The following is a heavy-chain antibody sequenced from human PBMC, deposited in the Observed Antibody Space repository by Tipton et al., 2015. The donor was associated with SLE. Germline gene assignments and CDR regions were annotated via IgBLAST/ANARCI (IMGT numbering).Heavy chain of an antibody. CDR1: HDSVNSNIYS. CDR3: ARGSTVTTFYYYYYMDV. D-gene: IGHD4-11*01. V-gene: IGHV4-39*07. J-gene: IGHJ6*03. CDR2: LSWTGST. Sequence: LRLSCTVSHDSVNSNIYSWGWIRQPPGEGLEWIGSLSWTGSTFYNPSLRGRLTISRDTSKNQFSLRLSSVTAADTAVYYCARGSTVTTFYYYYYMDVWGKGTTVTVSS.